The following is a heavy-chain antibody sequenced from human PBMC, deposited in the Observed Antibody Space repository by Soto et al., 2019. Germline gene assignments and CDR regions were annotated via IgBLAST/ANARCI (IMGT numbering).Heavy chain of an antibody. CDR1: GFSFSSYA. D-gene: IGHD4-17*01. CDR2: ITTRGGRT. Sequence: EVQLLESGGGLTQPGGSLRLACAASGFSFSSYAMSWVRQAPSQGLEWVSSITTRGGRTYYADSVRGRFTISRDNFANALYLEMNSLRAEDTAIYFCAQMTVLTTSAFDVWGQGTLVTVS. J-gene: IGHJ3*01. CDR3: AQMTVLTTSAFDV. V-gene: IGHV3-23*01.